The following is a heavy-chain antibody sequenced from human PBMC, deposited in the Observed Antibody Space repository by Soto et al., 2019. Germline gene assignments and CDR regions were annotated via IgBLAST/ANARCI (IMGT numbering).Heavy chain of an antibody. D-gene: IGHD6-13*01. V-gene: IGHV1-69*06. CDR1: GDTFSSYA. CDR2: IIPIFGTA. Sequence: SVKVSCKASGDTFSSYAISWVRQAPGQGLEWMGGIIPIFGTANYAQKFKGRVTITADKSTSTAYMELISLRAEDTAVYYCARDGAAGRYYYGMDVWGQGTTVTVSS. CDR3: ARDGAAGRYYYGMDV. J-gene: IGHJ6*02.